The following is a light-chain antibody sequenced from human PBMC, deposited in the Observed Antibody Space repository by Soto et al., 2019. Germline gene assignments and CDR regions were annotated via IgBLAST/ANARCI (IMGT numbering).Light chain of an antibody. V-gene: IGKV1-5*03. J-gene: IGKJ1*01. Sequence: DIQMTQSPSTLSASVGDRVTITCRASQSIDNWLAWYQQKPGKAPKLLIYKTSNLESGVPSRFSGSGSGTEFSLTISSLQPDDFATYYCQQSYSTPWTFGQGTKVDI. CDR2: KTS. CDR3: QQSYSTPWT. CDR1: QSIDNW.